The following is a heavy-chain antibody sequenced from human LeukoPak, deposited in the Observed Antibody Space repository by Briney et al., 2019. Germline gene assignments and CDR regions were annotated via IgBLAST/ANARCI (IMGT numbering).Heavy chain of an antibody. CDR3: ARDRDEYYFDY. J-gene: IGHJ4*02. V-gene: IGHV1-69*13. D-gene: IGHD5-24*01. CDR1: GGTFSSYA. Sequence: GASVRVSCKASGGTFSSYAISWVRQAPGQGLEWMGGIIPIFGTANYAQKFQGRVTITADESTSTAYMELSSLRSEDTAVYYCARDRDEYYFDYWGQGTLVTVSS. CDR2: IIPIFGTA.